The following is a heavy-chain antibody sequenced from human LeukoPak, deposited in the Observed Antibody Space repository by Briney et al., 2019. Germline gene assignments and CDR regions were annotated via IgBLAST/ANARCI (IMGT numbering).Heavy chain of an antibody. V-gene: IGHV4-59*01. D-gene: IGHD6-19*01. CDR3: ARMASGASGRFYYYHMDV. Sequence: PSETLSLTCTVSGGSISSYYWSWLRQPPGKGLDWVGYIHYSGSINYNPSLKSRVTISVDTSKNQFSLKLSSVTAADTAVYYCARMASGASGRFYYYHMDVWGKGTTVTVSS. J-gene: IGHJ6*03. CDR2: IHYSGSI. CDR1: GGSISSYY.